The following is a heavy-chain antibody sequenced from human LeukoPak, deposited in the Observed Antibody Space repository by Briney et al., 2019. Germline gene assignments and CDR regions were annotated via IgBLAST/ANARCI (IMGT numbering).Heavy chain of an antibody. J-gene: IGHJ4*02. V-gene: IGHV4-59*08. CDR1: GGSISSYY. CDR3: ARHYGSGRDADY. Sequence: SETLSLTCTVSGGSISSYYWSWIRQPPGKGLEWIGYIYYSGSTNYNPSLKSRVTISVDTSKNKFSLKVKSVTAADTAVYFCARHYGSGRDADYWGQGTLVTVSS. CDR2: IYYSGST. D-gene: IGHD3-10*01.